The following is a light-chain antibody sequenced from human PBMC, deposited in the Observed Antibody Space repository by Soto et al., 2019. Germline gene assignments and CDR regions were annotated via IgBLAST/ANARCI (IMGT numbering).Light chain of an antibody. CDR2: AAS. V-gene: IGKV1-39*01. CDR1: QSISSY. Sequence: DIQMTPSPSSLSASVGDRVTITCRASQSISSYLNWYQQKPGKAPKLLIFAASSLQSGVPSRFSGSRSGPDFTLTISSLQPEDFATYYCQQSYSSPPTFGQGTKVDIK. CDR3: QQSYSSPPT. J-gene: IGKJ1*01.